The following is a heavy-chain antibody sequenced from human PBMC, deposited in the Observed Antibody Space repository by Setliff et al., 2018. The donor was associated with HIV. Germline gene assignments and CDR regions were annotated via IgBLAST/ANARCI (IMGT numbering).Heavy chain of an antibody. D-gene: IGHD6-6*01. CDR1: GYIFTDHY. CDR2: LNPNSGNT. V-gene: IGHV1-2*02. Sequence: ASVKVSCKTSGYIFTDHYIHWVRQAPGQGLEWVGFLNPNSGNTKYSQKFQGRVTMTGDTSTTTAFLELNSLTSDDTAVYYCARGTDFPYTSASNFWGQGTVVTVSS. J-gene: IGHJ4*02. CDR3: ARGTDFPYTSASNF.